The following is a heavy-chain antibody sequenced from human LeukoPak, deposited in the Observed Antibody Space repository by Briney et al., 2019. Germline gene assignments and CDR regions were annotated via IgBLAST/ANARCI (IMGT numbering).Heavy chain of an antibody. V-gene: IGHV3-48*01. CDR3: STAKFDY. J-gene: IGHJ4*02. CDR2: ISISVSTI. Sequence: PGGSLRLSSAATGSTLSSYSMNSGRQAPGKGLEWVSHISISVSTIHYADSVRGRFTISRDSAKNSLYLQMNSLRAHDTAVYYCSTAKFDYWGQGTLLTVSS. CDR1: GSTLSSYS.